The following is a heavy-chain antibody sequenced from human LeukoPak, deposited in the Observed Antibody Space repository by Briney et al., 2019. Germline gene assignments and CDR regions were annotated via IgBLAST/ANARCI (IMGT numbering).Heavy chain of an antibody. CDR1: GFTFTSYA. V-gene: IGHV3-23*01. CDR3: ASDRELPFDY. Sequence: GGSLRLSCAASGFTFTSYAMSWVRQAPGKGLEWVSAISGSGGSTYYADSVKGRFTISRDNSKNTLYLQMNSLRAEDTAVYYCASDRELPFDYWGQGTLVTVSS. D-gene: IGHD1-26*01. CDR2: ISGSGGST. J-gene: IGHJ4*02.